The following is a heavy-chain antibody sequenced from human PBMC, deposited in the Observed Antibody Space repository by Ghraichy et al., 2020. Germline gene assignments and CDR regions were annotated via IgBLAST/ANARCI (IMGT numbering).Heavy chain of an antibody. D-gene: IGHD1-1*01. CDR1: GFTFSSYA. Sequence: GSLRLSCAASGFTFSSYAMSWVRQAPGKGLEGVAGISGANTYYADCVKGRFTISRDNSKSNLQMDSLRAEDTAVYYCAKALPGKAVFDSWGQGTLVTVSS. V-gene: IGHV3-23*01. J-gene: IGHJ4*02. CDR2: ISGANT. CDR3: AKALPGKAVFDS.